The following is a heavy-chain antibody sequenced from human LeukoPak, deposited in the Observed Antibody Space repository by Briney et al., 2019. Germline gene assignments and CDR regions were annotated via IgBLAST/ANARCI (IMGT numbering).Heavy chain of an antibody. CDR3: ARAYGTYYYDSSGFEFDY. CDR1: GGTFSSYA. D-gene: IGHD3-22*01. J-gene: IGHJ4*02. V-gene: IGHV1-69*06. CDR2: IIPIFGTA. Sequence: ASVKVSCKASGGTFSSYAISWVRQAPGQGLEWMGGIIPIFGTANYAQKFQGRVTITADKSTSTAYMELSSLRSEDTAVYYCARAYGTYYYDSSGFEFDYWGQGTLVTVSS.